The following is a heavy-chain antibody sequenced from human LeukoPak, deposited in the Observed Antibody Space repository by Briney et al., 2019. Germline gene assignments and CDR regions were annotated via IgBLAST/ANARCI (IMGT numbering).Heavy chain of an antibody. V-gene: IGHV1-69*13. Sequence: GASVKVSCKASGGTFSSYAISWVRQDPGQGLEWMGGIIPIFGTANYAQKFQGRVTITADESTSTAYMELSSLRSEDTAVYYCARDKEGYQLLSGVPSFDYWGQGTLVTVSS. CDR3: ARDKEGYQLLSGVPSFDY. CDR2: IIPIFGTA. J-gene: IGHJ4*02. D-gene: IGHD2-2*01. CDR1: GGTFSSYA.